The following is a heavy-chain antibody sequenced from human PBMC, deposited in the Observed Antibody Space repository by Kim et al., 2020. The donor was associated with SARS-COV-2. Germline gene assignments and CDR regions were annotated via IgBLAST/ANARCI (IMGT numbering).Heavy chain of an antibody. CDR3: SAMVRGA. Sequence: IFGTANYAQKFQGRVTITADESTSTAYMELSSLRSEDTAVYYCSAMVRGAWGQGTLVTVSS. J-gene: IGHJ5*02. V-gene: IGHV1-69*01. CDR2: IFGTA. D-gene: IGHD3-10*01.